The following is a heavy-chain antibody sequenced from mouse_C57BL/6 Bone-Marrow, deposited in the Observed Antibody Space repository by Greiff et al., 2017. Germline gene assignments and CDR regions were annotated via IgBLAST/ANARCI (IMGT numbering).Heavy chain of an antibody. Sequence: DVKLVESGAELVRPGASVKLSCTASGFNIKDDYMHWVKQRPEQGLEWIGWIDPENGDTEYASKFQGKATITADTSSNAAYLQLSSLTSEDTAVYYCTTYYGSPGGQGTLVTVSA. D-gene: IGHD1-1*01. J-gene: IGHJ3*01. CDR3: TTYYGSP. V-gene: IGHV14-4*01. CDR1: GFNIKDDY. CDR2: IDPENGDT.